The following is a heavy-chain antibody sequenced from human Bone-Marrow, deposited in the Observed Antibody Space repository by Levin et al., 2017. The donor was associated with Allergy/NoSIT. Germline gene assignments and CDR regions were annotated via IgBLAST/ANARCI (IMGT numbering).Heavy chain of an antibody. Sequence: HGESLKISCAASGFTFSDYYMSWIRQAPGQGLEWLSYISGSSSYTNNADSVKGRFTISRDNTKNSLYLQMNSLRAEDTAVYYCARIKWRLTGYYIDYWGQGTLVTVSS. CDR1: GFTFSDYY. CDR2: ISGSSSYT. J-gene: IGHJ4*02. D-gene: IGHD3-9*01. V-gene: IGHV3-11*03. CDR3: ARIKWRLTGYYIDY.